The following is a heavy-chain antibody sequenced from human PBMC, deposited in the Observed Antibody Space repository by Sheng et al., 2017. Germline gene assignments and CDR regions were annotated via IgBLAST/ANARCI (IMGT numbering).Heavy chain of an antibody. CDR2: ISYEGSNK. J-gene: IGHJ4*02. CDR3: AKGDDWDWNDTGRY. CDR1: GFTFIHYG. D-gene: IGHD1-1*01. V-gene: IGHV3-30*18. Sequence: QVQLVESGGGVVQPGRSLRLSCAASGFTFIHYGMHWVRQAPGKGLEWVAVISYEGSNKYFADSVKGRFTISRDNSKNTLYLQMNSLRSEDTAVYYCAKGDDWDWNDTGRYWGQGTLVTVSS.